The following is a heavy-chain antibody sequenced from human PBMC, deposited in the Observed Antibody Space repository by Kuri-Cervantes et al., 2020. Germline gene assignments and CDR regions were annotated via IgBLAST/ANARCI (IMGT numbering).Heavy chain of an antibody. D-gene: IGHD6-13*01. CDR3: ARGSTSSWYRGDYYYGMDV. CDR1: GYTFTGYY. CDR2: MNPNSGNT. V-gene: IGHV1-8*02. Sequence: GESLKISCKASGYTFTGYYMHWVRQAPGQGLEWMGWMNPNSGNTGYAQKFQGRVTMTKNTSISTAYMELSSLRSEDTAVYYCARGSTSSWYRGDYYYGMDVWGQGTTVTVSS. J-gene: IGHJ6*02.